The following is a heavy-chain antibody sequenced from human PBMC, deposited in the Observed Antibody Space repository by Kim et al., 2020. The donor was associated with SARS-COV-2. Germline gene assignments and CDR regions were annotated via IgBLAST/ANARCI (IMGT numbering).Heavy chain of an antibody. CDR3: ARFGSSTGRYSDN. V-gene: IGHV3-72*01. CDR2: IRNKADSYTT. CDR1: GFTFSDHY. J-gene: IGHJ4*02. D-gene: IGHD1-26*01. Sequence: GGSLRLSCAASGFTFSDHYMDWVRQAPGKGLEWVGRIRNKADSYTTENAASVRGRFTISRDDSKSSLYLEMNSLKTEDTAVYYCARFGSSTGRYSDNWGQGTLVTVSS.